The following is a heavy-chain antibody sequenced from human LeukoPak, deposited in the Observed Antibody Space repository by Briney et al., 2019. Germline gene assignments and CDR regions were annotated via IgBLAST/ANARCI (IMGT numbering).Heavy chain of an antibody. CDR1: AFTFSSYA. CDR3: AREGGGYFDY. J-gene: IGHJ4*02. Sequence: GGSLRLSCAASAFTFSSYAMTWVRQAPGKGLEWVSTVSHAASSTYYADSVKDRFTISRDNSKNTLYLQMNSLRAEDTAVYYCAREGGGYFDYWGQGTLVTVSS. D-gene: IGHD3-16*01. V-gene: IGHV3-23*01. CDR2: VSHAASST.